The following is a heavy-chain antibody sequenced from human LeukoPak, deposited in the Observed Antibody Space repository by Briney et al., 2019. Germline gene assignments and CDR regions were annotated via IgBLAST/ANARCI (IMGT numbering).Heavy chain of an antibody. J-gene: IGHJ3*02. D-gene: IGHD3-10*01. Sequence: SVRVSCKASGDTFSNYAINWGRQASGQGLEWMGGITPIFHTTNYAQKFQGRVTITTDESTSTAYMELSSLGSEDTAVYYCASPVGFKYGSDDFAIWGQGTLVTVSS. CDR2: ITPIFHTT. CDR1: GDTFSNYA. V-gene: IGHV1-69*05. CDR3: ASPVGFKYGSDDFAI.